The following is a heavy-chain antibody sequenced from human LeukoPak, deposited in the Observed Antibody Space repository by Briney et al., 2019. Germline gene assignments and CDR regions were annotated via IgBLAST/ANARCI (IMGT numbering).Heavy chain of an antibody. CDR3: ARDLGYYGSGSYFDY. Sequence: PSETLSLTCTVSGGSVSSGSYYWSWIRQPPGKGLEWIGYIYYSGSTNYNPSLKSRVTISVDTSKNQFSLKLSSVTAADTAVYYCARDLGYYGSGSYFDYWGQGTLVTVSS. D-gene: IGHD3-10*01. CDR1: GGSVSSGSYY. V-gene: IGHV4-61*01. CDR2: IYYSGST. J-gene: IGHJ4*02.